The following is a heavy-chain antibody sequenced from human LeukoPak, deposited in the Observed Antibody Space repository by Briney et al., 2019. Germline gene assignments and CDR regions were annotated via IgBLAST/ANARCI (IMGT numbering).Heavy chain of an antibody. CDR2: INWNGGST. J-gene: IGHJ2*01. CDR3: ARDKTPFYWYFDL. Sequence: GGSLRLSCAASGFTFDDYGMSWVRQAPGKGLEWVSGINWNGGSTGYADSVRGRFTISRDNAKNSLYLQTNSLRAEDTAFYYCARDKTPFYWYFDLWGRGTLVTVSS. V-gene: IGHV3-20*04. CDR1: GFTFDDYG.